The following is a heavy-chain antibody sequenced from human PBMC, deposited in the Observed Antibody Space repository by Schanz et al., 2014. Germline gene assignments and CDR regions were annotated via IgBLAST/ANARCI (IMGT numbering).Heavy chain of an antibody. CDR1: GFTFSSYW. CDR2: INQAASVQ. V-gene: IGHV3-7*01. D-gene: IGHD3-10*01. Sequence: EVQLVESGGGLVQPGGSLRLSCAASGFTFSSYWMHWVRQAPGKGLEWVAAINQAASVQYYVDSVKGRFTISRDDAKNSHYLQMNSLRVEDTAIYYCARVEGSSGSASSYRALNVWGQGTTVTVSS. CDR3: ARVEGSSGSASSYRALNV. J-gene: IGHJ3*01.